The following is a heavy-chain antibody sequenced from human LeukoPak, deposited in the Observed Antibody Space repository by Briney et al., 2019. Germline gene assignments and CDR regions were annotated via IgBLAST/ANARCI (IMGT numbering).Heavy chain of an antibody. CDR2: IIPIFGTA. CDR1: GYTFTSYA. Sequence: ASVKVSCKASGYTFTSYAISWVRQAPGQGLEWMGGIIPIFGTANYAQKFQGRVTITADKSTSTAYVELSSLRSEDTAVYYCARAIQYYYGSGSYPAHYYYYYYMDVWGKGTTVTVSS. V-gene: IGHV1-69*06. D-gene: IGHD3-10*01. CDR3: ARAIQYYYGSGSYPAHYYYYYYMDV. J-gene: IGHJ6*03.